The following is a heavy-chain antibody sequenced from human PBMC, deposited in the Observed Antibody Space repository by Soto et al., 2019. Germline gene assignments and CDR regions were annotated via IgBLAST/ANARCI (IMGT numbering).Heavy chain of an antibody. CDR1: GCTFSSYA. Sequence: AVKVSCNASGCTFSSYAISLVRQAPGQGLEWMGGIIATIGTTNYAQKFQGRVTITADKATSTAYMELRSLRSDDTAVYYCARVSLSGGDYLSRFDYWGQGTLVTVSS. D-gene: IGHD2-21*02. CDR3: ARVSLSGGDYLSRFDY. CDR2: IIATIGTT. J-gene: IGHJ4*02. V-gene: IGHV1-69*06.